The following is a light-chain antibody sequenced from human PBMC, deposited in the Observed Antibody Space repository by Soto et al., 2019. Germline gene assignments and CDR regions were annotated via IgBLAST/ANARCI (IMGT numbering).Light chain of an antibody. Sequence: LITQSPATPASSPEERATRSCMASQCIGSILDWYQQRPGQAPKRLIYSASTRATSNPARFSGSGSGTEFTLNFSSLQSEDFAIYYCHRYDDWGQFGKGTKVDIK. CDR2: SAS. V-gene: IGKV3-15*01. CDR3: HRYDDWGQ. CDR1: QCIGSI. J-gene: IGKJ1*01.